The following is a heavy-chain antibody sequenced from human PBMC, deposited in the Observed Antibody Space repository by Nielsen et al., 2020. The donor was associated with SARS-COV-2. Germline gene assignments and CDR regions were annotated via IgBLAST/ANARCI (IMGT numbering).Heavy chain of an antibody. CDR3: ARDLDGPDY. CDR2: ISSSSSYT. Sequence: GESLKISCAASGFTFSDYYMSWIRQAPGKGLEWVSYISSSSSYTNYADSVKGRFTISRDNAKNSLYLQMNSLRAEDTAVYYCARDLDGPDYWGQGTLVTVSS. J-gene: IGHJ4*02. CDR1: GFTFSDYY. D-gene: IGHD3-9*01. V-gene: IGHV3-11*05.